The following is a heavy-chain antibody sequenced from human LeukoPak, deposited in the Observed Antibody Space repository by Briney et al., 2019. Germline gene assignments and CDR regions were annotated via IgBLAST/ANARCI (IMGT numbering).Heavy chain of an antibody. CDR3: AKRETYSSLFDP. J-gene: IGHJ5*02. Sequence: GESLKISFQGSGYRFTSYWIGWVRQMPGKGLEWMGIIYPGDSDTRYSPSFQGQVTISTDKSISTAYLQWSSLKASDTAMYYCAKRETYSSLFDPGGQGTLVTVSS. V-gene: IGHV5-51*01. D-gene: IGHD6-13*01. CDR2: IYPGDSDT. CDR1: GYRFTSYW.